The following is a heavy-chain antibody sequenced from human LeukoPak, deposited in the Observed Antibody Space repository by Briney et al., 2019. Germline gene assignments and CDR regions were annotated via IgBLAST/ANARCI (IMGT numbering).Heavy chain of an antibody. CDR1: GNIFTSYD. Sequence: ASVKVSCKASGNIFTSYDINWVRQAPGQGLEWMGWINPNSGGTNYAQKFQGRVTMTRDTSISTAYMELSRLRSDDTAVYYCASSSSWSYYYMDVWGKGTTVTVSS. V-gene: IGHV1-2*02. D-gene: IGHD6-13*01. CDR2: INPNSGGT. CDR3: ASSSSWSYYYMDV. J-gene: IGHJ6*03.